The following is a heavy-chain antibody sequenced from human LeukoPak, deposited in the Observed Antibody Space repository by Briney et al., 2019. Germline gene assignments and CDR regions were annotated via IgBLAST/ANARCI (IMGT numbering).Heavy chain of an antibody. Sequence: GGSLRLSCAASGFTFSSYAMHWVRQAPGKGLEWVAVISYDGSNKYYADSVKGRFTISRDNSKNTLYLQMNSLRAEDTAVYYCARDALRPSNWFDPWGQGTLVTVSS. CDR3: ARDALRPSNWFDP. J-gene: IGHJ5*02. V-gene: IGHV3-30*01. CDR2: ISYDGSNK. CDR1: GFTFSSYA. D-gene: IGHD6-25*01.